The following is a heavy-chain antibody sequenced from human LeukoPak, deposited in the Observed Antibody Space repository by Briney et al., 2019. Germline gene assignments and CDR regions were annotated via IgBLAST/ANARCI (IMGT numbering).Heavy chain of an antibody. CDR3: ARELFTFGGVIVIGDY. D-gene: IGHD3-16*02. CDR1: GYTFTSYG. J-gene: IGHJ4*02. Sequence: ASVKVSCKASGYTFTSYGISWVRQAPGQGLEWMGWISAYNGNTNYAQKLQGRVTTTTDTSTSTAYMELRSLRSDDTAVYYCARELFTFGGVIVIGDYWGQGTLVTVSS. V-gene: IGHV1-18*01. CDR2: ISAYNGNT.